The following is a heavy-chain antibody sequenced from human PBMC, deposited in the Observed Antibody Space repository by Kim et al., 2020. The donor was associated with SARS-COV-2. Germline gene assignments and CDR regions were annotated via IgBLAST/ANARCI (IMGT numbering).Heavy chain of an antibody. CDR1: GFTFSSYA. V-gene: IGHV3-30*04. D-gene: IGHD3-10*01. J-gene: IGHJ3*02. CDR2: ISYDGSNK. CDR3: ARVRGIFYGSGSMGDAFDI. Sequence: GGSLRLSCAASGFTFSSYAMHWVRQAPGKGLEWVAVISYDGSNKYYADSVKGRFTISRDNSKNTLYLQMNSLRAEDTAVYYCARVRGIFYGSGSMGDAFDIWGQGTMVTVSS.